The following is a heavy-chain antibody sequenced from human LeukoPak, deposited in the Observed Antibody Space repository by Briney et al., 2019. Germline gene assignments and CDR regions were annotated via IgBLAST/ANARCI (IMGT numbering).Heavy chain of an antibody. D-gene: IGHD2-2*01. J-gene: IGHJ6*02. CDR1: GFTFSSYA. CDR2: ISGSGGST. V-gene: IGHV3-23*01. Sequence: GGSLRLSCAASGFTFSSYAMSWVRQAPGKGLEWVSAISGSGGSTYYADSVKGRFTISRDNSKNTLYLQMNSLRAEDTAVYYCAKESRYCSSTSCYLGIYYYYGMDVWGQGTTVTVSS. CDR3: AKESRYCSSTSCYLGIYYYYGMDV.